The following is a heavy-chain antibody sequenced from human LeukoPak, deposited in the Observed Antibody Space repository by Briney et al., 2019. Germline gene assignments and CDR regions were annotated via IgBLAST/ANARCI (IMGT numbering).Heavy chain of an antibody. J-gene: IGHJ4*02. CDR2: IKQDGSEK. CDR1: GFTFSSYW. Sequence: GGSLRLSCAASGFTFSSYWMSWVRQAPGKGLEWVANIKQDGSEKYYVDSVKGRFTISRDNAKNSLYLQMNSLRVEDTAVYYCAREAGSSGFIPFPFDYWGQGTLVTVSS. V-gene: IGHV3-7*01. CDR3: AREAGSSGFIPFPFDY. D-gene: IGHD6-19*01.